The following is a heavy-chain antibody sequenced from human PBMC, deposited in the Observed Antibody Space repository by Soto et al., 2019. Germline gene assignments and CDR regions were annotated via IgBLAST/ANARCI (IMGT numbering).Heavy chain of an antibody. V-gene: IGHV3-33*01. J-gene: IGHJ4*02. CDR2: IWYDGSNK. CDR3: AAGSRWYRSLHLSY. CDR1: GFTFSSYG. D-gene: IGHD6-13*01. Sequence: QVQLVESGGGVVQPGRSLRLSCAASGFTFSSYGMHWVRQAPGKGLEWVAVIWYDGSNKYYADSVKGRFTISRDNSKNTLYLQMNSLRAEDTAVYYCAAGSRWYRSLHLSYWGQGTLVTVSS.